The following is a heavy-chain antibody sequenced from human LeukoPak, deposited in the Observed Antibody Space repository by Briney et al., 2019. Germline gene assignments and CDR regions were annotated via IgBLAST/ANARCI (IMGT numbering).Heavy chain of an antibody. CDR2: TYHSGST. D-gene: IGHD1-26*01. Sequence: SETLSLTCTVSGGSISSGGYYWSWIRQPPGKGLEWIGYTYHSGSTYYNPSLKSRVTISVDRSKNQFSLKLSSVTAADTAVYYCARGGSGSSLAYWGQGTLVTVSS. CDR1: GGSISSGGYY. CDR3: ARGGSGSSLAY. V-gene: IGHV4-30-2*01. J-gene: IGHJ4*02.